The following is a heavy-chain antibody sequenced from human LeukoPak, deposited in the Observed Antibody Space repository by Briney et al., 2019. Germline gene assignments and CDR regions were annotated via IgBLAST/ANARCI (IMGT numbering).Heavy chain of an antibody. Sequence: SQTLSLTFAISGDSVSSNSAAWNWIRQSPSKGLEWLGRAYYRSKWYNDYAVSVKSRITINPDTSKNQSALQLNSVTPEDAAVYYCATGLYFFVYWGQGTLVTVSS. CDR2: AYYRSKWYN. CDR3: ATGLYFFVY. V-gene: IGHV6-1*01. CDR1: GDSVSSNSAA. D-gene: IGHD1-1*01. J-gene: IGHJ4*02.